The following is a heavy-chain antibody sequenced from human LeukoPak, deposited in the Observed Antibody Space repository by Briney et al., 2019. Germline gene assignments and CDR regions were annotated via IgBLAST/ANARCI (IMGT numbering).Heavy chain of an antibody. V-gene: IGHV3-30-3*01. CDR1: GFTFSNYA. CDR3: AKDPYSGWYLSGYFDY. CDR2: ISYDGSNK. Sequence: GGSLRLSCAVSGFTFSNYAMHWVRQAPGKGLDWVAVISYDGSNKYYADSVKGRFTISRDNAKNSLYLQMNSLRAEDTALYYCAKDPYSGWYLSGYFDYWGQGTLVTVSS. J-gene: IGHJ4*02. D-gene: IGHD6-19*01.